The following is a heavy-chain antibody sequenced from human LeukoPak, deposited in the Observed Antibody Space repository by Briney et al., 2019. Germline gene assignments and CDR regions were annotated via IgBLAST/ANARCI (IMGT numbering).Heavy chain of an antibody. CDR3: AKAVAATGHYYFGMDV. CDR1: GFTFSSHG. V-gene: IGHV3-33*06. J-gene: IGHJ6*02. CDR2: IWFDGSNK. D-gene: IGHD6-19*01. Sequence: PGRSLRLSCTAPGFTFSSHGMHRVRQAPANRLHWVAVIWFDGSNKYYADSVKGRLTISRDNSKSTLYLQMNSLRAEDTAVYYCAKAVAATGHYYFGMDVWGQGTTVTVSS.